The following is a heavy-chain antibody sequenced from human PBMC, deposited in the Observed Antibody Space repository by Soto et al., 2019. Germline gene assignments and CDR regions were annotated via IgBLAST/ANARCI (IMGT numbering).Heavy chain of an antibody. Sequence: SETLSLTCTLSGGSISSSDYYWGWIRQPPGKGLEWIGSIYYTGHTYVNVSLNSRVSISIDTSKHQFSLTLTSMTAADTAIYYCAGNRGISAAGTPGWFDPWGQGTLVTVSS. J-gene: IGHJ5*02. V-gene: IGHV4-39*01. CDR2: IYYTGHT. CDR3: AGNRGISAAGTPGWFDP. CDR1: GGSISSSDYY. D-gene: IGHD6-13*01.